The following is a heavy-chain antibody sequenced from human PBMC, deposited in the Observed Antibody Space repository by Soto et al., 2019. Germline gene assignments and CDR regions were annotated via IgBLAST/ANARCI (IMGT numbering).Heavy chain of an antibody. J-gene: IGHJ6*02. D-gene: IGHD6-13*01. CDR2: MNPKSGNT. V-gene: IGHV1-8*01. CDR3: ARRPAAGTIVYYYDGLDI. Sequence: QVQLVQSGAEVKKPGASVKVSCKASGYTFTNYEITWVRQATGQGLEWMGWMNPKSGNTGYAQKYQGRLTMTRDTSISTAYMELRSLRSDDTAVYYCARRPAAGTIVYYYDGLDIWGPGATVTVSS. CDR1: GYTFTNYE.